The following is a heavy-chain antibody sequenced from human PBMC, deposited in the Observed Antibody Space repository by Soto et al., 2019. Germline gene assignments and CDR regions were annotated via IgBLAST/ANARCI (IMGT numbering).Heavy chain of an antibody. Sequence: GGSLRLSCAACGFTFSSYGMHCVHQDTGEALEWGVVIWLDGSIKEYAVSVKGRFTISRENSNLPLLRYMHTLRAEPRAADCCTRVDHGFDNWDQGTLVTVSS. CDR1: GFTFSSYG. CDR3: TRVDHGFDN. CDR2: IWLDGSIK. V-gene: IGHV3-33*01. J-gene: IGHJ5*01.